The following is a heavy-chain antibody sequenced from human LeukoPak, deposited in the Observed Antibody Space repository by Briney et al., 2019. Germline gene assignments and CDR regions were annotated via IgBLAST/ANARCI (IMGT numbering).Heavy chain of an antibody. Sequence: GASVKVSCKVSGYTLTELSMHWVRQAPGKGLEWTGGFDPEDGETIYAQKFQGRVTMTEDTSTDTAYMELSSLRSEDTAVYYCATWRIAARPGGLLYWGQGTLVTVSS. CDR3: ATWRIAARPGGLLY. CDR1: GYTLTELS. V-gene: IGHV1-24*01. CDR2: FDPEDGET. J-gene: IGHJ4*02. D-gene: IGHD6-6*01.